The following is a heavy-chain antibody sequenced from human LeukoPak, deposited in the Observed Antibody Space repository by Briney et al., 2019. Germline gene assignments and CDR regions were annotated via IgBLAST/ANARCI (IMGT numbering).Heavy chain of an antibody. Sequence: SETLSLTCAVYGGSFSGYYWSWIRQPPGKGLEWIGEINHSGSTNYNPSLKSRVTISVDTSKNQFSLKLSSVTAADTAVYYCARGLRRGGYNLGYWGQGTLVTVSS. CDR1: GGSFSGYY. D-gene: IGHD5-24*01. J-gene: IGHJ4*02. V-gene: IGHV4-34*01. CDR3: ARGLRRGGYNLGY. CDR2: INHSGST.